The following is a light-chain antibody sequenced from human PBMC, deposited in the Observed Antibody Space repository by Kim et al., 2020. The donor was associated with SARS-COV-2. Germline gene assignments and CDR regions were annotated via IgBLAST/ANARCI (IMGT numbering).Light chain of an antibody. CDR1: KLGDKY. V-gene: IGLV3-1*01. J-gene: IGLJ2*01. CDR3: QAWDSSTAV. CDR2: QDS. Sequence: GSPGQTASITCSGDKLGDKYACWYQQKPGQSPGLVIYQDSKRPLGIPERFAGSNSGNTATLTISGTQAMDEADYYCQAWDSSTAVFGGGTQLTVL.